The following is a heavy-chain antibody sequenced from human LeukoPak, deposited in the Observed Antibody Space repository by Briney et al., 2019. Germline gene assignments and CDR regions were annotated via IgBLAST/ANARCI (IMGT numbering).Heavy chain of an antibody. CDR1: GFTFSGYP. CDR2: ISYDGSNK. D-gene: IGHD6-19*01. V-gene: IGHV3-30-3*01. J-gene: IGHJ4*02. CDR3: HRRASESSGWYEMDY. Sequence: GGSLRLSCAASGFTFSGYPIHWVRQAPGKGLEWVAVISYDGSNKYYADSVKGRITISRDNSKNTLYLQMNSLRAEDTAVYYCHRRASESSGWYEMDYWGQGTLVTVSS.